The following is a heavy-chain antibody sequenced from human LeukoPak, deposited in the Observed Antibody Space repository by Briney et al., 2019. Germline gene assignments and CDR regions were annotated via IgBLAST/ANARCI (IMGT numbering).Heavy chain of an antibody. CDR1: DYSISSGYY. V-gene: IGHV4-38-2*02. CDR3: ARAPAYDSSGYEDAFDI. CDR2: IYHSGST. J-gene: IGHJ3*02. Sequence: SETLSLTCTVSDYSISSGYYWGWIRQPPGKGLEWIGSIYHSGSTYYNPSLKSRVTISVDTSKNQFSLKLSSVTAADTAVYYCARAPAYDSSGYEDAFDIWGQGTMVTVSS. D-gene: IGHD3-22*01.